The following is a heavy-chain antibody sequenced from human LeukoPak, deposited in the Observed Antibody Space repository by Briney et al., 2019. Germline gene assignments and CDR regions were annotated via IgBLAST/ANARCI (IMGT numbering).Heavy chain of an antibody. V-gene: IGHV1-8*01. CDR2: MNPNSGNT. D-gene: IGHD2-2*01. Sequence: ASVKVSCKASGYTFTSYDINWVRQATGQGLEWMGWMNPNSGNTGYAQKFQGRVTMTRNTSISTAYMELSSLRSEDTAVYYCARVAGGVPAAIRPYGMDVWGQGTTVTVSS. CDR1: GYTFTSYD. CDR3: ARVAGGVPAAIRPYGMDV. J-gene: IGHJ6*02.